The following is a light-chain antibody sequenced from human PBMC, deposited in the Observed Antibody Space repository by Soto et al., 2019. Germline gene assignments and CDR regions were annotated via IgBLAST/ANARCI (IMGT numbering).Light chain of an antibody. CDR3: QQYGSSSWT. J-gene: IGKJ1*01. Sequence: EIVLTQSPGTLSLYPGERATLSCRASQSVSSIYLAWYQQKPGQAPRLLIYGASSRATGIPDRFSGSGSGTDFTLTISRLEPEDFAVYYCQQYGSSSWTFGQGTKVEIK. V-gene: IGKV3-20*01. CDR1: QSVSSIY. CDR2: GAS.